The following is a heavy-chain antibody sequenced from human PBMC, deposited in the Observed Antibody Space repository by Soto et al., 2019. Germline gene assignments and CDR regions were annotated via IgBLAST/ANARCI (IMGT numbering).Heavy chain of an antibody. Sequence: QVQLVQSGAEVKKPGSSVKVSCKASGGTFSSYTISWVRQAPGQGLEWMGRIVPILGIANYAQKFQGRVTITADKSTSTAYMELSSLRSEDKAVYYCAQWGDGYSSGFDYWGQGTLVTVSS. CDR1: GGTFSSYT. CDR3: AQWGDGYSSGFDY. CDR2: IVPILGIA. V-gene: IGHV1-69*02. D-gene: IGHD4-4*01. J-gene: IGHJ4*02.